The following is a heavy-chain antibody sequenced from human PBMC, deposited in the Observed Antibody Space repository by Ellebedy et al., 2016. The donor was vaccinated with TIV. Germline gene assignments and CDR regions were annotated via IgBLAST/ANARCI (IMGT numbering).Heavy chain of an antibody. D-gene: IGHD3-16*01. Sequence: AASVKVSCKASGYTFTSYGISWVRQAPGHGLEWMGWISAYNGNTNYAQKLQGRVTMTTDTSTSTAYMELRSLRSDDTAVYYCARDVWGVPSSNGFDSWGQGTLVTVSS. CDR3: ARDVWGVPSSNGFDS. J-gene: IGHJ4*02. V-gene: IGHV1-18*04. CDR2: ISAYNGNT. CDR1: GYTFTSYG.